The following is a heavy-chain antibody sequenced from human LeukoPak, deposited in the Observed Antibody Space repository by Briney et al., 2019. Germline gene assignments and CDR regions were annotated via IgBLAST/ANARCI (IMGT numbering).Heavy chain of an antibody. CDR1: GYTFTSYY. CDR2: INPSGGST. V-gene: IGHV1-46*01. CDR3: AREDVAYCGGDCYWAY. D-gene: IGHD2-21*02. Sequence: ASVKVSCKASGYTFTSYYMHWVRQAPGQGLEWMGIINPSGGSTSYAQKFQGRVTTTRDTSTSTVYMELSSLRSEDTAVYYCAREDVAYCGGDCYWAYWGQGTLVTVSS. J-gene: IGHJ4*02.